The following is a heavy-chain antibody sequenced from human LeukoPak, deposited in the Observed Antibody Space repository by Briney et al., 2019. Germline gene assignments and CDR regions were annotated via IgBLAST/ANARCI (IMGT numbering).Heavy chain of an antibody. CDR1: GFTFSSYA. CDR3: ARDRVALRYYYDSSGYSTPGY. J-gene: IGHJ4*02. D-gene: IGHD3-22*01. V-gene: IGHV3-30*04. CDR2: ISYDGSNK. Sequence: GGSLRLSCAASGFTFSSYAMHWVRQAPGKGLEWVAVISYDGSNKYYADSVKGRFTIPRDNSKNTLYLQMNSLRAEDTAVYYCARDRVALRYYYDSSGYSTPGYWGQGTLVTVSS.